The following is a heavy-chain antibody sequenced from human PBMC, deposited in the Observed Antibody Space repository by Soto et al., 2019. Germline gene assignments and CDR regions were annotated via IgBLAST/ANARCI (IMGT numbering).Heavy chain of an antibody. D-gene: IGHD2-15*01. J-gene: IGHJ6*02. Sequence: GESLKISCKGSGYSFTSYWIGWVRQMPEKGLEWMGIIYPDDSDTRYSPSFQGQVTISADKSISTAYLQWSSLKASDTAMYYCARPAGNCSAGRCYSDYYGMDVWGQGTTVTVSS. V-gene: IGHV5-51*01. CDR3: ARPAGNCSAGRCYSDYYGMDV. CDR2: IYPDDSDT. CDR1: GYSFTSYW.